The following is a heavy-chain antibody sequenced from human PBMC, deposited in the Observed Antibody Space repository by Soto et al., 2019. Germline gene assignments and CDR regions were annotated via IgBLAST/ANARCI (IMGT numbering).Heavy chain of an antibody. CDR1: GGTFSSYA. Sequence: SVKVSCKASGGTFSSYAISWVRQAPGQGLEWMGGIIPIFGTANYAQKFQGRVTITADESTSTAYMELSSLRSEDTAVYYCATDYYDSSGSYAFDIWGQGTMVTVS. D-gene: IGHD3-22*01. CDR3: ATDYYDSSGSYAFDI. CDR2: IIPIFGTA. J-gene: IGHJ3*02. V-gene: IGHV1-69*13.